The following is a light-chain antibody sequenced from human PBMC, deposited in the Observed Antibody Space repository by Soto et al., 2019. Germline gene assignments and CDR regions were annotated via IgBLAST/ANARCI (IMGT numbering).Light chain of an antibody. J-gene: IGLJ2*01. CDR3: SSYAGDNSVV. CDR1: SSDVGGYEY. CDR2: EVS. V-gene: IGLV2-11*01. Sequence: QSALTQPRSVSGSPGQSVTISCTGTSSDVGGYEYVSWYQQYPGKAPKVMIYEVSKRPSGVPDRFSGSKSGNTASLTVSGLQAEDEADYYCSSYAGDNSVVFGGGTKLTVL.